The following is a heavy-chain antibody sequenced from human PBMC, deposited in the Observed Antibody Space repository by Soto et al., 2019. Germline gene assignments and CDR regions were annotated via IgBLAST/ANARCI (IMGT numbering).Heavy chain of an antibody. CDR2: IWYDGSNK. Sequence: QVQLVESGGGVVQPGRSLRLSCAASGFTFSSYGMHWVRQAPGKGLEWVAVIWYDGSNKYYADSVKGRFTISRDNSKNTLYLQMNSLRAEDTAVYYCARDLRWAPLNGIDYWGQGTLVTVSS. J-gene: IGHJ4*02. D-gene: IGHD4-17*01. CDR1: GFTFSSYG. CDR3: ARDLRWAPLNGIDY. V-gene: IGHV3-33*01.